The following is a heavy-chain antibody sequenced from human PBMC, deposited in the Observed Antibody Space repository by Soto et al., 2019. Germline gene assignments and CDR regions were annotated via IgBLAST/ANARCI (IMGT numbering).Heavy chain of an antibody. D-gene: IGHD6-19*01. Sequence: SRALSLTWAISGDIVYSNTGALNLISQSPSRGLEWLGRTYYRSKWYTGYAVSVRSRITINPDTSKNQFSLQLSSVTPEDTAVYYCTGQSVAGAIDYWGQGTPVTVSS. CDR3: TGQSVAGAIDY. J-gene: IGHJ4*02. V-gene: IGHV6-1*01. CDR2: TYYRSKWYT. CDR1: GDIVYSNTGA.